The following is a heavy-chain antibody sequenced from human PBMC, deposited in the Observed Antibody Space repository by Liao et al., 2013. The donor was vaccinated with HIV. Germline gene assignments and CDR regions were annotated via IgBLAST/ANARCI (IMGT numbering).Heavy chain of an antibody. D-gene: IGHD2-2*03. CDR3: ARMEIVVVPPAFPDHLYFDX. CDR2: INHRETT. CDR1: GGSLSGFY. J-gene: IGHJ4*01. Sequence: QVQLQQWGTGLLKPSETLSLTCAVYGGSLSGFYWSWIRQPPGKSPEWIGEINHRETTHYNPSLRSRVTMSVDTSKNQFSLNLTSVTAADTAVYFCARMEIVVVPPAFPDHLYFDXWGQETWSPSLQ. V-gene: IGHV4-34*01.